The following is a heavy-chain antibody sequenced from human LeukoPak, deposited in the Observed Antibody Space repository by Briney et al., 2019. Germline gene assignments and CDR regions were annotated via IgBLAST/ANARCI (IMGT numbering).Heavy chain of an antibody. CDR2: INTNRGDT. V-gene: IGHV1-2*02. Sequence: AVTVSCKASAYTFTDYFLLWLRQAPEQGLEWMGWINTNRGDTKYAQKFQGRVTMTRDTSISTAYMDLSSLTSDDTALYYCARDQAQYRANYWGQGTRVTVSS. CDR3: ARDQAQYRANY. D-gene: IGHD2/OR15-2a*01. J-gene: IGHJ4*02. CDR1: AYTFTDYF.